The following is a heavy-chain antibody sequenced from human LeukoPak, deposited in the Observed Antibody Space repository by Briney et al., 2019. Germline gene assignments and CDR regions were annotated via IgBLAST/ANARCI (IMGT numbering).Heavy chain of an antibody. J-gene: IGHJ4*02. D-gene: IGHD2-15*01. CDR2: ISSSSNYI. V-gene: IGHV3-21*01. CDR3: ARDPPYCSGTNCYIDS. Sequence: GGSLRLSCAASGFTFSSYSMNWVRQAPGKGLEWVSSISSSSNYIHYAESVKGRFTISRDNAKNSLDLQMNSLRAEDTAVYYCARDPPYCSGTNCYIDSWGQGTLVTVSS. CDR1: GFTFSSYS.